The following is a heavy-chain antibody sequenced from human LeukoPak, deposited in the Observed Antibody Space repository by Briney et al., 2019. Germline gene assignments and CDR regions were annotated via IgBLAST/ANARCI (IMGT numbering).Heavy chain of an antibody. CDR1: GFSFDTYA. Sequence: GGSLRLSCAASGFSFDTYAMHWVRQAPGQGLEWVALIWHDGSHKFYSNSVRGQFTISRDNSKNTVYLQMNSLRPDDTAVYYCAREFFGPGSYQDFWGKGPLVTVSS. CDR2: IWHDGSHK. D-gene: IGHD3-10*01. V-gene: IGHV3-33*01. J-gene: IGHJ4*02. CDR3: AREFFGPGSYQDF.